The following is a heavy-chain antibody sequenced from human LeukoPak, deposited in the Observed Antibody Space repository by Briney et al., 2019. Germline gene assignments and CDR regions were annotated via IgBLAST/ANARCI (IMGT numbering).Heavy chain of an antibody. J-gene: IGHJ5*02. D-gene: IGHD5-24*01. Sequence: SETLSLTCTVSGGSISSISYYWGWIRQPPGKGLEWIGSMYHNGSTYYNPSLKSRVTISVDTSKNQFSLKLTSVTAADTAVYYCARHPSGRMWLQQGGWFDPWGQGTLVTVSS. CDR3: ARHPSGRMWLQQGGWFDP. CDR1: GGSISSISYY. V-gene: IGHV4-39*01. CDR2: MYHNGST.